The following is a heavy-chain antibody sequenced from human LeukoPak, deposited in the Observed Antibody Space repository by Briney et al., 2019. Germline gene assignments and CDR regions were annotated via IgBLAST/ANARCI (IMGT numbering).Heavy chain of an antibody. V-gene: IGHV3-30-3*01. Sequence: PGRSLRLSCAASGFTFSSYAMHWVRQAPGKGLEWVAVISYDGSNKYYADSVKGRFTISRDNSKNTLYLQMNSLRAADTAVYYCARDAGMATITNYFDYWGQGTLVTVSS. D-gene: IGHD5-24*01. J-gene: IGHJ4*02. CDR3: ARDAGMATITNYFDY. CDR1: GFTFSSYA. CDR2: ISYDGSNK.